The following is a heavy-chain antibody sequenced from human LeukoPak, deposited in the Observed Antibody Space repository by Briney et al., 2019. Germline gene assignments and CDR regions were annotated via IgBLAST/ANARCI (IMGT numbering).Heavy chain of an antibody. D-gene: IGHD3-22*01. J-gene: IGHJ6*03. CDR3: ASEGNYDSNVYSRYNYYYMDG. CDR1: GGTFSSYS. Sequence: SVKVSCKGSGGTFSSYSISWVRQAPGQGLEWMGGIIPAFGTAHYAQKFQGRVTFTTDESTTTAYMELRSLRSEDTAVYYCASEGNYDSNVYSRYNYYYMDGWGKGTAVTVSS. CDR2: IIPAFGTA. V-gene: IGHV1-69*05.